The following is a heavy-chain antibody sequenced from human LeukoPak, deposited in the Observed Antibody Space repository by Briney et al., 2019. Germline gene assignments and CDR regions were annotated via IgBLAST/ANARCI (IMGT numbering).Heavy chain of an antibody. Sequence: GGSLRLSCAASGFTFSSYAMSWVRQAPGKGLEWVSAISGSGGSTYYADSVKGRFTISRDNSKNTLYLQMNSPRAEDTAVYYCAKDTYYYDSSGYYGDAFDIWGQGTMVTVSS. V-gene: IGHV3-23*01. CDR1: GFTFSSYA. J-gene: IGHJ3*02. CDR3: AKDTYYYDSSGYYGDAFDI. D-gene: IGHD3-22*01. CDR2: ISGSGGST.